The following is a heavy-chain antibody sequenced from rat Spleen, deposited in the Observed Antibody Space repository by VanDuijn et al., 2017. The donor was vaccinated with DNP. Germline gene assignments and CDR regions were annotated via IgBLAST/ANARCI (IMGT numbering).Heavy chain of an antibody. Sequence: EVQLVESGGGLVQPGRSLKLSCAASGFNFSAYYMDWVRQAPAKGLEWVAYIGSYGYATYYGDSVKGRFTISRDNAKSTLYLQMNSLRSEDMATYYCIRWNSGHFDFWGQGVMVTVSS. D-gene: IGHD4-3*01. J-gene: IGHJ2*01. V-gene: IGHV5-22*01. CDR1: GFNFSAYY. CDR2: IGSYGYAT. CDR3: IRWNSGHFDF.